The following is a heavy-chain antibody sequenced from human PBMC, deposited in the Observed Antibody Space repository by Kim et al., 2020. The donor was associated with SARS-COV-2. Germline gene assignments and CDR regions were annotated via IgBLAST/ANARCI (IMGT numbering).Heavy chain of an antibody. CDR1: GGSFSGYY. Sequence: SETLSLTCAVYGGSFSGYYWSWIRQPPGKGLEWIGEINHSGSTNYNPSLKSRVTISVDTSKNQFSLKLSSVTAADTAVYYCARVRSNDYGDYGWSDYWGQGTLVTVSS. CDR2: INHSGST. D-gene: IGHD4-17*01. CDR3: ARVRSNDYGDYGWSDY. J-gene: IGHJ4*02. V-gene: IGHV4-34*01.